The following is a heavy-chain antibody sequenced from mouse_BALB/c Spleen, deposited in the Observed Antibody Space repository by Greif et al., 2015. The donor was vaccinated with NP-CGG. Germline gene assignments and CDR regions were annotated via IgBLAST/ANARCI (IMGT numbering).Heavy chain of an antibody. Sequence: EVQGVESGGGLVKLGGSLKLSCAASGFTFSSYYMSWVRQTPEKRLELVAATNSNGGSTYYPDTVKGRFTISRDNVKNTLYLQMSSLRSEDTALYYCARGGLRGAMDYWGHGTSVTVSS. CDR2: TNSNGGST. D-gene: IGHD2-2*01. V-gene: IGHV5-6-2*01. CDR1: GFTFSSYY. CDR3: ARGGLRGAMDY. J-gene: IGHJ4*01.